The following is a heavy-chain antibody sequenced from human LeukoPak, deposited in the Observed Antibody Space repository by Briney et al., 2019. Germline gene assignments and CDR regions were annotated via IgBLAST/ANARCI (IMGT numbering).Heavy chain of an antibody. CDR3: SISESGFDWGDR. V-gene: IGHV4-4*07. CDR2: IHTSGTT. Sequence: PSETLSLTCTVSGGSISSYYWSWVRQPAGKGLEWIGLIHTSGTTYNNPSLKSRVTMSLDTSKNRFSLRLSSVTAADTAVYYCSISESGFDWGDRWGQGTLVTVSS. J-gene: IGHJ5*02. CDR1: GGSISSYY. D-gene: IGHD5-12*01.